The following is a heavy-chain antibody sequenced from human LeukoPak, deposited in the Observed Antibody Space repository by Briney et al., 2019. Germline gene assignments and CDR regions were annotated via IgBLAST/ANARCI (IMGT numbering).Heavy chain of an antibody. Sequence: PGGSLRLSCAASGFTFSSYAMHWVRQAPGKGLEWVAVIWSDGSNKYYADSVKGRFTISRDNSKNTLYLQMNSLRAEDTAVYYCARERGYYDTRYYGLDVWGQGTTVIVSS. J-gene: IGHJ6*02. CDR2: IWSDGSNK. CDR3: ARERGYYDTRYYGLDV. CDR1: GFTFSSYA. D-gene: IGHD3-22*01. V-gene: IGHV3-33*01.